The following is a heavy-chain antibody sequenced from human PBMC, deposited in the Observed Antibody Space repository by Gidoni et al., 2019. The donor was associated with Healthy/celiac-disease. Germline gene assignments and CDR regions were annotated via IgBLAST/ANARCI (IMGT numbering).Heavy chain of an antibody. CDR3: ARDRRIAVAGTRYFDY. D-gene: IGHD6-19*01. CDR2: IWYDGSNK. CDR1: GFTFRSYG. J-gene: IGHJ4*02. V-gene: IGHV3-33*01. Sequence: QVQLVESGGGVVQPGRSLRLSCAASGFTFRSYGMHWVRQAPGKGLEWVAVIWYDGSNKYYADSVKGRFTISRDNSKNTLYLQMNSLRAEDTAVYYCARDRRIAVAGTRYFDYWGQGTLVTVSS.